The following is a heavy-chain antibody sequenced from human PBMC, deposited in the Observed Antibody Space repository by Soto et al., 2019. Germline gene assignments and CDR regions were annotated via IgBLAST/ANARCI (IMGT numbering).Heavy chain of an antibody. V-gene: IGHV3-21*01. D-gene: IGHD5-12*01. CDR2: ISSSSSYI. CDR1: GFILSRYY. CDR3: ARDSAATISFDY. J-gene: IGHJ4*02. Sequence: GALRVSRSASGFILSRYYNNLVRQAPGKGLEWVSSISSSSSYIYYADSVKGRFTISRDNAKNSLYLQMNSLRAEDTAVYYCARDSAATISFDYWGQGTLVTVSS.